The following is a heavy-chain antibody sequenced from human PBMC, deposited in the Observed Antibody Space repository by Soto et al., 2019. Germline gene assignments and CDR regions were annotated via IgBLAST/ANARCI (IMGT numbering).Heavy chain of an antibody. V-gene: IGHV3-48*04. CDR2: INTRSSNI. D-gene: IGHD2-15*01. Sequence: EVQLVESGGGLVQPGGSLRLSCAASGFSISSYGMNWVRQAPGKGLEWISYINTRSSNIYYADSVKGRFTISRDNAKNSLYLQMNSLRADDTGVYYCARGGGSVAVAATKFNWFVPWGQGTLVTVSS. CDR3: ARGGGSVAVAATKFNWFVP. J-gene: IGHJ5*02. CDR1: GFSISSYG.